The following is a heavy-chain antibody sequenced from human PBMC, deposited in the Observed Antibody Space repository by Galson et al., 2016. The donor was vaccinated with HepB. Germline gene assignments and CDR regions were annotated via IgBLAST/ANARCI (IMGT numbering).Heavy chain of an antibody. J-gene: IGHJ4*02. Sequence: SLRLSCAGSGFTFSNYGMHWVRQAPGKGLEWVSNIWVDGRNKYYGDSVKGRFTISRDNSKNTLYLKMNSLRAGDTAVYYCARDDHYGVYFDHWGQGTLVTVSS. CDR1: GFTFSNYG. V-gene: IGHV3-33*01. CDR2: IWVDGRNK. D-gene: IGHD3-16*01. CDR3: ARDDHYGVYFDH.